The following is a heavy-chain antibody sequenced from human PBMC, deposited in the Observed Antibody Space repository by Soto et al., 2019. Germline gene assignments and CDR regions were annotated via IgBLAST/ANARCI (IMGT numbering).Heavy chain of an antibody. CDR2: ISTYDGNT. V-gene: IGHV1-18*04. D-gene: IGHD4-17*01. CDR1: GYTFSTYG. J-gene: IGHJ4*02. CDR3: ARGHMTTVMGFDF. Sequence: QGHLVQSGAEVKKPGASVKVSCKTSGYTFSTYGISWVRLAPGQGREWMGWISTYDGNTNYAQKFHGGVTMTIDTSASTVYLELRSLSSDDTAVYYCARGHMTTVMGFDFWGQGTLVTVSS.